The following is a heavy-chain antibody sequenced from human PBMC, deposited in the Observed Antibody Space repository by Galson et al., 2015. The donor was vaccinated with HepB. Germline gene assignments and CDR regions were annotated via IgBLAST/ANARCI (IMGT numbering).Heavy chain of an antibody. J-gene: IGHJ5*02. CDR1: GYTFTEYS. V-gene: IGHV1-3*01. D-gene: IGHD6-6*01. Sequence: SVKVSCKASGYTFTEYSIQWLRQGPGQRLEWMGWINAGSGVTYYSQNFQDRVAITTDTSATTVYMELTSLRSADTGVYFCARDRPVGRVAGRPWWFDPWGQGTLVTVSS. CDR3: ARDRPVGRVAGRPWWFDP. CDR2: INAGSGVT.